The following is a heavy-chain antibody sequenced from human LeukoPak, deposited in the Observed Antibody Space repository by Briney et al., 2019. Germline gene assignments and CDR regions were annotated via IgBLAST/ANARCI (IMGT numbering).Heavy chain of an antibody. D-gene: IGHD1-26*01. J-gene: IGHJ4*02. CDR1: GGPFSGYY. Sequence: PSETLSLTCAVYGGPFSGYYWNWIRQPPGKGLDWIGEIIHSGGTNYNPSLKSRVTISVDTSKNQFSLNLNSINAADTAVYYCARGLGGSYYFDHWGQGTLVTVSS. CDR2: IIHSGGT. V-gene: IGHV4-34*01. CDR3: ARGLGGSYYFDH.